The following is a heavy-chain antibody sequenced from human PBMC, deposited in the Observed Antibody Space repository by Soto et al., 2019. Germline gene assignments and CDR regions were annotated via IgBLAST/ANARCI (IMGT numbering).Heavy chain of an antibody. J-gene: IGHJ4*02. CDR3: GQEARAPVN. CDR2: INTDGGGK. Sequence: GGSLRLSCAASGFVFNTYWMTWVRQTPGKGLQWVATINTDGGGKYYLDSVKGRFTISRDNAKNSLFLQMDSPRAEDSATYYCGQEARAPVNWGPGTLVTVSS. V-gene: IGHV3-7*03. CDR1: GFVFNTYW.